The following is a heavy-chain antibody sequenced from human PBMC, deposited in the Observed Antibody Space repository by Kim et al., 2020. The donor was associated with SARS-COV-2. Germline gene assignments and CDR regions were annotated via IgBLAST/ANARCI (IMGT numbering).Heavy chain of an antibody. D-gene: IGHD4-17*01. Sequence: ASVKVSCKVSGYTLTELSMHWVRQAPGKGLEWMGGFDPEDGETIYAQKFQGRVTMTEDTSTDTAYMELSSLRSEDTAVYYCATHNGDYVLPRAFRSFNAFDIWGQGTMVTVSS. CDR2: FDPEDGET. V-gene: IGHV1-24*01. CDR1: GYTLTELS. CDR3: ATHNGDYVLPRAFRSFNAFDI. J-gene: IGHJ3*02.